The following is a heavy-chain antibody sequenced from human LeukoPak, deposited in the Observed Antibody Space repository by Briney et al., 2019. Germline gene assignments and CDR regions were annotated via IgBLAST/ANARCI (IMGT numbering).Heavy chain of an antibody. CDR1: GGSISSSSYY. Sequence: SETLSLTCTVSGGSISSSSYYWGWIRQPPGKGLEWIGSIYYSGSTYYNPSLKSRVTISVDTSKNQFSLKLSSVTAADTAVYYCEGSGWSRAYYFDYWGQGTLVTVSS. CDR3: EGSGWSRAYYFDY. V-gene: IGHV4-39*01. D-gene: IGHD6-19*01. J-gene: IGHJ4*02. CDR2: IYYSGST.